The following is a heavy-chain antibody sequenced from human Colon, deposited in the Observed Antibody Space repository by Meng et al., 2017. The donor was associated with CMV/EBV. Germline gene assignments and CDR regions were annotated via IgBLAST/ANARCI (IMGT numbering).Heavy chain of an antibody. CDR2: IKQDGSEK. J-gene: IGHJ6*02. CDR3: ARGPYYYYYGMDV. V-gene: IGHV3-7*01. Sequence: GESLKISCAASGFTFSSYWMSWVRQAPGKGLEWVANIKQDGSEKYYVDSVKGRFTISRDNAKNSLSLQMNSLRAEDTAVYYCARGPYYYYYGMDVWGQGTTVTVSS. CDR1: GFTFSSYW.